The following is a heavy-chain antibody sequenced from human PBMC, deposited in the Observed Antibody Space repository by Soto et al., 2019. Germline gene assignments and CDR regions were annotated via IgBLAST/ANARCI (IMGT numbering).Heavy chain of an antibody. CDR2: IKQDGIEK. J-gene: IGHJ1*01. V-gene: IGHV3-7*03. CDR1: GFSFSSYW. Sequence: PGGSLRLSCAASGFSFSSYWMSWVRQAPGKGLEWVAGIKQDGIEKYYLASVKGRLTISRDNARNTLYLQLSSLRAADTAVYYCSRDKHDYAMWGQGTRVTVSS. CDR3: SRDKHDYAM. D-gene: IGHD2-8*01.